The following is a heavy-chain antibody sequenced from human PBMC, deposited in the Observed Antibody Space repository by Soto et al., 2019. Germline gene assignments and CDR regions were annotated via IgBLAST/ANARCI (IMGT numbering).Heavy chain of an antibody. CDR2: ISYDGSNK. Sequence: QVQLVESGGGVVQPGRSLRLSCAASGFTFSSYAMHWVRQTPGKGLEWVAVISYDGSNKYYADSVKGRFTISRDNSKNPRYLHMNSLRAEDTAVYYCARDADDAYYFDYWGQGTLVTVSS. V-gene: IGHV3-30-3*01. CDR3: ARDADDAYYFDY. CDR1: GFTFSSYA. J-gene: IGHJ4*02.